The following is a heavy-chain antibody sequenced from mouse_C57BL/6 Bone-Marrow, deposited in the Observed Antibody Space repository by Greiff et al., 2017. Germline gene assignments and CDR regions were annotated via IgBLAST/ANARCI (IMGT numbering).Heavy chain of an antibody. CDR3: SHYDYEYYYAMDY. CDR1: GYTFTDYE. Sequence: QVQLQQSGAELVRPGASVTLSCKASGYTFTDYEMHWVKQTPVHGLEWIGAIDPETGGTAYNQKFKGKAILTADKSSSTAYMELRSLTSEDSAVYYCSHYDYEYYYAMDYWGQGTSVTVSS. D-gene: IGHD2-4*01. J-gene: IGHJ4*01. CDR2: IDPETGGT. V-gene: IGHV1-15*01.